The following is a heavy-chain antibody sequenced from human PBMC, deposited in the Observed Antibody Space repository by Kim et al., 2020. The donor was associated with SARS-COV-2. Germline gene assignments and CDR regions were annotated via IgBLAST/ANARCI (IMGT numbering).Heavy chain of an antibody. D-gene: IGHD6-13*01. J-gene: IGHJ4*02. V-gene: IGHV1-69*04. CDR3: AKSRRDSSSWYYFDY. Sequence: SVKVSCKASGGTFSNFAFNWVRQAPGQGLQWMGRSIPLLDVANYAQEFQDRVTITADKSTTTIYMELTSLRSDDTAIYYCAKSRRDSSSWYYFDYWGQGTLVTVSA. CDR1: GGTFSNFA. CDR2: SIPLLDVA.